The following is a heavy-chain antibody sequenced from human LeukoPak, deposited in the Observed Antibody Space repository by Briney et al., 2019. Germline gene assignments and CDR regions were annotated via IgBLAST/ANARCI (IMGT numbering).Heavy chain of an antibody. CDR2: INLNTGGT. J-gene: IGHJ6*02. D-gene: IGHD3-3*01. V-gene: IGHV1-2*02. CDR3: AREALWRGYPSLGMDV. CDR1: DYTFTGYD. Sequence: ASVKFSCKASDYTFTGYDMHWVRQAPGQGFEWMGWINLNTGGTNYAQTFQGRVTMTRDTSISTAYMELSRVRSDDTAVYYCAREALWRGYPSLGMDVWGQGTTVTVSS.